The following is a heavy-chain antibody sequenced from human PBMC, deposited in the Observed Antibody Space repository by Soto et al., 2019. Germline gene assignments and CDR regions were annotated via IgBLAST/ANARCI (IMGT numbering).Heavy chain of an antibody. J-gene: IGHJ4*02. CDR1: GFTFSSYG. D-gene: IGHD3-10*01. V-gene: IGHV3-30*18. CDR2: ISYDGSNK. CDR3: AKDLTYYYGGDY. Sequence: GGSLRLSCAASGFTFSSYGMHWVRQAPGKGLEWVAVISYDGSNKYYADSVKGRFTISRDNSKNTLYLQMNSLRAEDTAVYYCAKDLTYYYGGDYWGQGTLVTVSS.